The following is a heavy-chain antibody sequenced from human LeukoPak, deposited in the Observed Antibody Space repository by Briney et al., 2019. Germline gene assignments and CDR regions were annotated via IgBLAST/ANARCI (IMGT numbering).Heavy chain of an antibody. CDR3: AKDPYYYGSGSYYRPGHFDY. J-gene: IGHJ4*02. CDR2: IRYDGSNK. CDR1: GFTFSSCG. V-gene: IGHV3-30*02. Sequence: GGSLRLSCAASGFTFSSCGMHWVRQAPGKGLEWVAFIRYDGSNKYYADSVKGRFTISRDNSKNTLYLQMNSLRAEDTAVYYCAKDPYYYGSGSYYRPGHFDYWGQGTLVTVSS. D-gene: IGHD3-10*01.